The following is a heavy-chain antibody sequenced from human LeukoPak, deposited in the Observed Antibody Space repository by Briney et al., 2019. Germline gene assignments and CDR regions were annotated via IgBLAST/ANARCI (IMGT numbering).Heavy chain of an antibody. CDR2: IYYSGST. CDR3: ARHGSTDYFDY. Sequence: SETPSLTCAVSGGSISSTTSYWGWIRQPPGKGLEWLGRIYYSGSTFYNPSLKSRVTISVDTSNNQFSLRLSSVTAADTAVYYCARHGSTDYFDYWGQGTLVTVSS. D-gene: IGHD2-2*03. V-gene: IGHV4-39*01. J-gene: IGHJ4*02. CDR1: GGSISSTTSY.